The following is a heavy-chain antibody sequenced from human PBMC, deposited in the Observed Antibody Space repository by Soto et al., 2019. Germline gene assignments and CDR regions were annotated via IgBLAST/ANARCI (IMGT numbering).Heavy chain of an antibody. CDR1: GFTFSSYA. CDR3: ARDHYYDSSGYFQH. CDR2: ISYDGSNK. Sequence: PGGSLRLSCAASGFTFSSYAMHWVRQAPGKGLEWVAVISYDGSNKYYADSVKGRFTISRDNSKNTLYLQMNSLRAEDTAVYYCARDHYYDSSGYFQHWGQGTLVTVSS. J-gene: IGHJ1*01. D-gene: IGHD3-22*01. V-gene: IGHV3-30-3*01.